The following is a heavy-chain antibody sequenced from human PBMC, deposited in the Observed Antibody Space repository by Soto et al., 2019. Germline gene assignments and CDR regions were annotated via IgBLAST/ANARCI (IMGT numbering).Heavy chain of an antibody. CDR3: AKDRGTPMIPAQFDS. CDR1: GFTFGDYA. V-gene: IGHV3-23*01. J-gene: IGHJ4*02. Sequence: EVQLLESGGDLVQPGGSLRLSCAASGFTFGDYAMSWVRQAPGRGLEWVSAISGSGGSTYYADSVKGRFTISRDNSKNSLYLQMNSLRAEDTAVYYCAKDRGTPMIPAQFDSWGQGTLVTVSS. D-gene: IGHD3-16*01. CDR2: ISGSGGST.